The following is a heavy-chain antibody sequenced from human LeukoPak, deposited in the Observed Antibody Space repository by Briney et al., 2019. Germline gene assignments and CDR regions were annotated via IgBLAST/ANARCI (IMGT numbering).Heavy chain of an antibody. CDR2: IIPILGIA. CDR3: ARDLGYCGGDCYSGTDY. Sequence: ASVKVSCKASGYTFTRYFIHWVRQAPGQGLEWMGRIIPILGIANYAQKFQGRVTITADKSTGTAYMELSSLRSEDTAVYYCARDLGYCGGDCYSGTDYWGQGTLVTVSS. CDR1: GYTFTRYF. D-gene: IGHD2-21*02. J-gene: IGHJ4*02. V-gene: IGHV1-69*04.